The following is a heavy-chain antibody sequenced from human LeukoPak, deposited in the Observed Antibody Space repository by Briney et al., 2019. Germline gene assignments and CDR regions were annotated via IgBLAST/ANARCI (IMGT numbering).Heavy chain of an antibody. V-gene: IGHV3-7*03. CDR3: AKDVAVDAPVWFDP. D-gene: IGHD6-19*01. Sequence: GGSLRLSCAASGFTFSSYWMSWVRQAPGRGLEWVANIKQDGSEKYYVDSVKGRFTISRDNAKNTLYLQMNSLRAEDTAVYYCAKDVAVDAPVWFDPWGQGTLVTVSS. CDR2: IKQDGSEK. J-gene: IGHJ5*02. CDR1: GFTFSSYW.